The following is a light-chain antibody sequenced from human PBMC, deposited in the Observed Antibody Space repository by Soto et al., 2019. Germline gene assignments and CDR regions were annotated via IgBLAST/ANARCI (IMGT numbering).Light chain of an antibody. CDR1: QTMRSSH. V-gene: IGKV3-20*01. Sequence: EIVLTQSQATLSLSPGDRATLSCRASQTMRSSHLAWYQQKPGQAPRLLIYTASTRTFDVPDRFSGSGSGTDFTLTITRLQPEDFAVYYCQHYGNSVTFGGGTRVEIK. CDR3: QHYGNSVT. J-gene: IGKJ4*01. CDR2: TAS.